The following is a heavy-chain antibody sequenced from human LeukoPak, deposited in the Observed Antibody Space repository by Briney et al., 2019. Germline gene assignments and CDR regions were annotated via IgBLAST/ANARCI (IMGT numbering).Heavy chain of an antibody. V-gene: IGHV3-43*02. CDR3: AKESGKFDN. CDR2: ISADGGST. J-gene: IGHJ4*02. D-gene: IGHD3-16*01. Sequence: PGGSLRLSCAASGLNFDDSAMHWVRQAPGKGLEWVSLISADGGSTFSADSVKGRFSISRDNSKNSLYLQMNSLRSENTAMYYCAKESGKFDNWGQGNLVAVSS. CDR1: GLNFDDSA.